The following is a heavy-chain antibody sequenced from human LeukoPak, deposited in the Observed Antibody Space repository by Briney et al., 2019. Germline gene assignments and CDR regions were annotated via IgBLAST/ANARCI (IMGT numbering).Heavy chain of an antibody. CDR3: ARWGEDVDIVATITESFDY. V-gene: IGHV3-15*01. CDR2: IRTKAEGEPT. CDR1: GFTFSDAW. Sequence: GGSLRLSCAASGFTFSDAWLSWVRQAPGKGLEWIGRIRTKAEGEPTDYPGPVKGRFTISRDHSKNTLYLQMNSLRTEDTAVYYCARWGEDVDIVATITESFDYWGQGTLVTVSS. J-gene: IGHJ4*02. D-gene: IGHD5-12*01.